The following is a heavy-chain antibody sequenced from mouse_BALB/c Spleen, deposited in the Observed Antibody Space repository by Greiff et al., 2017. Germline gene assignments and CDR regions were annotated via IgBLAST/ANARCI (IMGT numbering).Heavy chain of an antibody. J-gene: IGHJ2*01. CDR1: GYTFTSYW. CDR2: IDPSDSYT. Sequence: VKLMESGAELVKPGASVKLSCKASGYTFTSYWMHWVKQRPGQGLEWIGEIDPSDSYTNYNQKFKGKATLTVDKSSSTAYMQLSSLTSEDSAVYYCASGGLLPFDYWGQGTTLTVSS. CDR3: ASGGLLPFDY. D-gene: IGHD2-3*01. V-gene: IGHV1-69*02.